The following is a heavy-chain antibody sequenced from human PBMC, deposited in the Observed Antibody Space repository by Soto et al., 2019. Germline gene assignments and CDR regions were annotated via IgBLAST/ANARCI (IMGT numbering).Heavy chain of an antibody. CDR1: GFTFSSYG. V-gene: IGHV3-30*03. CDR3: ARYIPGVRYYGMDV. D-gene: IGHD2-2*01. CDR2: ISDGGSTK. J-gene: IGHJ6*02. Sequence: GGSLRLSCAASGFTFSSYGMHWVRQAPGKGLEWVSVISDGGSTKYYADSVKGRFTISRDNSENTLFLQMNSLRAEDTAVYYCARYIPGVRYYGMDVWGQGTTVTVSS.